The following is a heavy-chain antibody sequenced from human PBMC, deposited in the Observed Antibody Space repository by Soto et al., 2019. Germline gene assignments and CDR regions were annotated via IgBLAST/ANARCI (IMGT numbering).Heavy chain of an antibody. Sequence: ITLKESGPTLVRPTQTLTLTCTFSGFSLSTTGVGVGWIRQTPGKALEWLALIYWDDDKRYSPSLKSRLTITKDTYENEVIITMNNMDPVDTDRYYCAQRRPYYGLGRERGNWFEPWGQGTLVNVSA. V-gene: IGHV2-5*02. D-gene: IGHD3-10*01. CDR3: AQRRPYYGLGRERGNWFEP. CDR2: IYWDDDK. CDR1: GFSLSTTGVG. J-gene: IGHJ5*02.